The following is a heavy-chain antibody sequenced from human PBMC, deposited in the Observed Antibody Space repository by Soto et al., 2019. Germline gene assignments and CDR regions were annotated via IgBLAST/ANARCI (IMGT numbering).Heavy chain of an antibody. J-gene: IGHJ4*02. Sequence: PGGSLRLSCAASGFTLSSYEMHWVRQAPGKGLEWVAVISNDGSSQYYADSVKGRFTISRDNSKNTLYLQMNSLSTEDTAVYFCARDPPRNDFWSGLDYWGQGTLVTVSS. V-gene: IGHV3-30*03. CDR2: ISNDGSSQ. D-gene: IGHD3-3*01. CDR1: GFTLSSYE. CDR3: ARDPPRNDFWSGLDY.